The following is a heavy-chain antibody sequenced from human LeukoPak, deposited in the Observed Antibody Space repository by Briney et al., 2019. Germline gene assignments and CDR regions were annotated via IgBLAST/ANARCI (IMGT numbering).Heavy chain of an antibody. CDR1: GGSISSYY. CDR2: IFYSGST. J-gene: IGHJ4*02. D-gene: IGHD3-3*01. Sequence: KTSETLSLTCTVSGGSISSYYWSWIRQPPGKGLEWIGYIFYSGSTNYNPSLKSRVTISVDTSKNQFSLKLSSVTAADTAVYYCARHAKRITVFGVVITPFDYWGQGTLVTVSS. V-gene: IGHV4-59*08. CDR3: ARHAKRITVFGVVITPFDY.